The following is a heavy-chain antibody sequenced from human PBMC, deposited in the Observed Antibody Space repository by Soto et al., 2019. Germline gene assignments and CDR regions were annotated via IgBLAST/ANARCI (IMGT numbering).Heavy chain of an antibody. J-gene: IGHJ6*02. V-gene: IGHV3-15*01. CDR2: IKSKTDGGTT. CDR3: TTDFPLDILTGYYPLYYYHYGMDV. CDR1: GFTFSNAW. D-gene: IGHD3-9*01. Sequence: PGGSLRLSCAASGFTFSNAWMSWVRQAPGKGLEWVGRIKSKTDGGTTDYAAPVKGRFTISRDDSKNTLYLQMNSLKTEDTAVYYCTTDFPLDILTGYYPLYYYHYGMDVWGQGTTVTVSS.